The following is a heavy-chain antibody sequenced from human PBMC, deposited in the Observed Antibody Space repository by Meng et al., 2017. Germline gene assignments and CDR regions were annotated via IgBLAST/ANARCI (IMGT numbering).Heavy chain of an antibody. CDR3: ARGYDFWSGQYYFDY. V-gene: IGHV4-59*01. CDR1: GGSISSYY. J-gene: IGHJ4*02. Sequence: QLPLQESGPGLVKPSETLSLPCTVSGGSISSYYWSWIRQPPGKGLEWIGYIYYSGSTNYNPSLKSRVTISVDTSKNQFSLKLSSVTAADTAVYYCARGYDFWSGQYYFDYWGQGTLVTVSS. CDR2: IYYSGST. D-gene: IGHD3-3*01.